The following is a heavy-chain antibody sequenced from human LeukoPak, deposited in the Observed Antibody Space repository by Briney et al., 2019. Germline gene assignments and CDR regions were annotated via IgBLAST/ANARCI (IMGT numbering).Heavy chain of an antibody. D-gene: IGHD2-2*01. V-gene: IGHV4-31*03. J-gene: IGHJ4*02. Sequence: SQTLSLTCTVSGVSISSGGYYWSWIRQHPGKGLEWIGYIYYSGSTYYNPSLKSRVTISVDTSKNQFSLKLSSVTAADTAVYYCARAGGVVVPAALTFDYWGQGTLVTVSS. CDR2: IYYSGST. CDR1: GVSISSGGYY. CDR3: ARAGGVVVPAALTFDY.